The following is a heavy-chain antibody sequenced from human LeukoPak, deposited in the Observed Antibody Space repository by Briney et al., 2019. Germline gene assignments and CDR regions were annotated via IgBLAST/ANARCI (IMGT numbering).Heavy chain of an antibody. Sequence: SETLSLTCTVSGGSLSVGDYYWSCIRQPTGKGLEWSGYIYYGGSTYYIPALKSRVTISVDTSKNQFSLKLSSVTAADTAVYYCARESIVVPAAIDYWGQGTLVTVSS. V-gene: IGHV4-30-4*08. D-gene: IGHD2-2*01. CDR2: IYYGGST. CDR3: ARESIVVPAAIDY. J-gene: IGHJ4*02. CDR1: GGSLSVGDYY.